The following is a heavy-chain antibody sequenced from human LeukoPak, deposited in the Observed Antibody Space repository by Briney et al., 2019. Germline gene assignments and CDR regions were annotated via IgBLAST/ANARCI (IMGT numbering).Heavy chain of an antibody. V-gene: IGHV4-30-4*08. Sequence: SQTLSLTCTVSGGSISSGDYYWSWSRQPPGKGLEWIGYIYYSGSTHYNPSLKSRVTISVDTSKNQFSLKLSSVTAADTAVYYCARDGLSGYVYDYWGQGTLVTVSS. CDR1: GGSISSGDYY. D-gene: IGHD5-12*01. CDR3: ARDGLSGYVYDY. CDR2: IYYSGST. J-gene: IGHJ4*02.